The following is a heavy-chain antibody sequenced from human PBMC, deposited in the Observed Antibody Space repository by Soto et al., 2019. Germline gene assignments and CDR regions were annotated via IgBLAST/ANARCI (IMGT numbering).Heavy chain of an antibody. CDR2: TYYRSKWYN. CDR3: ASDRVQGERHNSIHV. V-gene: IGHV6-1*01. Sequence: SQTLSLTCAISGDSVSSNTAAWNWIRPSPSRGLEWLGRTYYRSKWYNDYAVSVKSRITINPDTSKNQFSLQLNSVTPEDTAVYYCASDRVQGERHNSIHVCDTATMGTV. D-gene: IGHD1-1*01. J-gene: IGHJ6*03. CDR1: GDSVSSNTAA.